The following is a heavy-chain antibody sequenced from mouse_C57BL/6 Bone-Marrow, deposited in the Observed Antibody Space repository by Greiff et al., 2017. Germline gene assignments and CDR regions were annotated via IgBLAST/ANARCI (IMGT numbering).Heavy chain of an antibody. CDR1: GYTFTSYW. Sequence: QVQLKQPGAELVKPGASVKMSCKASGYTFTSYWITWVKQRPGQGLEWIGDIYPGSGSTNYNEKFKGKATLTADKSSSTAYMQFSSLTSEDSAIYYCARGYFDYWGQGTTLTVSS. CDR2: IYPGSGST. J-gene: IGHJ2*01. V-gene: IGHV1-55*01. CDR3: ARGYFDY.